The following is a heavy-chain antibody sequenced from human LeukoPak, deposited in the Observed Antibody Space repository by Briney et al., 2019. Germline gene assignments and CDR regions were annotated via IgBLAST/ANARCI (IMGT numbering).Heavy chain of an antibody. V-gene: IGHV3-48*03. CDR1: GFTFSSYE. D-gene: IGHD4-17*01. J-gene: IGHJ4*02. CDR2: ISSSGSTI. Sequence: GGPLRLSCAASGFTFSSYEMNWVRQAPGKGLEWVSYISSSGSTIYYADSVKGRFTISRDNAKNSLYLQMNSLRAEDTAVYYCARDEVYGDYPDYWGQGTLVTVSS. CDR3: ARDEVYGDYPDY.